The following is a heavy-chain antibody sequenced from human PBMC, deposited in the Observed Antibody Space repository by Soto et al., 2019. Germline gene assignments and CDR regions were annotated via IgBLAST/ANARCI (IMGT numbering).Heavy chain of an antibody. CDR2: IDTYGSAT. J-gene: IGHJ4*02. D-gene: IGHD2-2*01. Sequence: GGSLRLSCAASGFSLSGYWMHWVRQAPGKGLVWVSRIDTYGSATKYADSVEGRFSISKDNAENTLYLQMNNLRADDTAVYYCVRGYCSGTSCPTEGYWGLGTLVTVSS. V-gene: IGHV3-74*01. CDR1: GFSLSGYW. CDR3: VRGYCSGTSCPTEGY.